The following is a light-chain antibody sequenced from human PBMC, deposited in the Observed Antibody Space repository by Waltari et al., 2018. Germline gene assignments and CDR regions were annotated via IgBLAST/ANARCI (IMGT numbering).Light chain of an antibody. CDR1: QSISRY. CDR3: QQSYSSPLT. J-gene: IGKJ3*01. CDR2: GAS. V-gene: IGKV1-39*01. Sequence: DTQMTQSPSSLSASIGDRVIITCRTSQSISRYLSWYQQTPGKAPRVLIYGASTLQSGVPSRFSGSGSGTDFTLTISSLQPEDFATYYCQQSYSSPLTFGPGTKVDIK.